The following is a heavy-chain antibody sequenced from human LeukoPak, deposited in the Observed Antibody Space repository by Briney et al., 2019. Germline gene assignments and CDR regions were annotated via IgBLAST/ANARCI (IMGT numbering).Heavy chain of an antibody. V-gene: IGHV4-38-2*01. D-gene: IGHD4-11*01. CDR2: IYHSGST. Sequence: SETLSLTCAVSGYSLSSGYYWGWIRQPPGRGLEWIGSIYHSGSTYYNPSLKSRVTISVDTSKNQFSLKLSSVTAADTSVYYCAGPRGSSNGAFDIWGQGTMVTVSS. CDR1: GYSLSSGYY. J-gene: IGHJ3*02. CDR3: AGPRGSSNGAFDI.